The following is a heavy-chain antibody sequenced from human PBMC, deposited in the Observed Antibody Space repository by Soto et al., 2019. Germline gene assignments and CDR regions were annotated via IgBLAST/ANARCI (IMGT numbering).Heavy chain of an antibody. J-gene: IGHJ6*02. Sequence: EASVKVSCKASGYTFTGYYMHWVRQAPGQGLEWMGWINPNSGGTNYAQKFQGWVTMTRDTSISTAYMELSRLRSDDTAVYYCARERGYYGSGSYSYYYYGMDVWGQGTTVTVSS. CDR1: GYTFTGYY. CDR2: INPNSGGT. CDR3: ARERGYYGSGSYSYYYYGMDV. V-gene: IGHV1-2*04. D-gene: IGHD3-10*01.